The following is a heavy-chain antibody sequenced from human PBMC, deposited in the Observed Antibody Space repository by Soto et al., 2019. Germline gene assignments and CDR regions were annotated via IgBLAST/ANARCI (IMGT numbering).Heavy chain of an antibody. Sequence: QVQLVQSGAEVKKPGASVKVSCKASGYTFTANYMHWVRQAPGQGLEWVGWINPNSGGTNHAQEFRGRVTTTRDTSINTAYMELSRLRSDDTAVYYCARVDGYSYGLGGGYWGQGTLVTVSA. CDR2: INPNSGGT. CDR3: ARVDGYSYGLGGGY. V-gene: IGHV1-2*02. D-gene: IGHD5-18*01. J-gene: IGHJ4*02. CDR1: GYTFTANY.